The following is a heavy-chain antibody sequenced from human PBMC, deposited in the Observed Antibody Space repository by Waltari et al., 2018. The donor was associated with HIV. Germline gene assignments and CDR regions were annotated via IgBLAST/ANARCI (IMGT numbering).Heavy chain of an antibody. V-gene: IGHV3-66*01. J-gene: IGHJ6*02. CDR1: VFTVIDNY. CDR2: MYSDGVT. D-gene: IGHD6-13*01. Sequence: QLMESGGGRVRPGGSLRLSCEASVFTVIDNYMSWVRPSPGRGRGWFSIMYSDGVTRYAELVKGRFTISRDDYKNTVFLEMKRLRAEDTAGYYCARSAEKQQFSIIHYYYYYPLDVWGQGTTVTVSS. CDR3: ARSAEKQQFSIIHYYYYYPLDV.